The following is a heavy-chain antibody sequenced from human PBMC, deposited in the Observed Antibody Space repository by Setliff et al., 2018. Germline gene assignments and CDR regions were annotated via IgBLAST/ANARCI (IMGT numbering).Heavy chain of an antibody. CDR3: ARVRYVFWSGSIDY. Sequence: TSETLSLTCAVYGGSFSGYYWSWIRQPPGKGLEWIGEINHSGSTNYNPSLKSRVTISVDTSKNQFSLKLSSVTAADMAVYYCARVRYVFWSGSIDYWGQGTLVTVSS. J-gene: IGHJ4*02. CDR1: GGSFSGYY. CDR2: INHSGST. V-gene: IGHV4-34*01. D-gene: IGHD3-3*01.